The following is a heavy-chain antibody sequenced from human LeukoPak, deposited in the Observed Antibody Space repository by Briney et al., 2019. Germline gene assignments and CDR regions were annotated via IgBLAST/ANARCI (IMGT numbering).Heavy chain of an antibody. Sequence: ASVKVSRKASGYTFTGYYMHWVRQAPGQGLEWMGWINPNSGGTNYAQKFQGRVTMTRDTSISTAYMEQSRLRSDDTAVYYCAREIVATIHSYYYYGMDVWGQGTTVTVSS. CDR2: INPNSGGT. V-gene: IGHV1-2*02. J-gene: IGHJ6*02. CDR1: GYTFTGYY. CDR3: AREIVATIHSYYYYGMDV. D-gene: IGHD5-12*01.